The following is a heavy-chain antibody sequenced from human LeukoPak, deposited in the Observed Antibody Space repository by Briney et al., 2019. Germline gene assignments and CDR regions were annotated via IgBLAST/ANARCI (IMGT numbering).Heavy chain of an antibody. CDR1: GYSISSGYY. CDR2: IYHSGST. D-gene: IGHD1-26*01. Sequence: PSETLSLTCTVSGYSISSGYYWGWFRQPPGKGLEWIGSIYHSGSTYYNPSLKSRVTISVDTSKNQFSLKLSSVTAADTAVYYCASVGGSYFAFDIWGQGTMVTVSS. V-gene: IGHV4-38-2*02. J-gene: IGHJ3*02. CDR3: ASVGGSYFAFDI.